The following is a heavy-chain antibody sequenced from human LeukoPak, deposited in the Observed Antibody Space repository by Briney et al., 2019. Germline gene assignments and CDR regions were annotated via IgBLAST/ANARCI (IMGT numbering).Heavy chain of an antibody. CDR3: VRGPGAGPGAHFDY. CDR1: GLIFSDEY. D-gene: IGHD1-26*01. V-gene: IGHV3-11*01. Sequence: PGGSLRLSCAVSGLIFSDEYMSWIRQPPGKGLEWVSYISNTGDFTAYADSVKGRFTISRDNAKNSLYLQMNSLRAEDAAAYYCVRGPGAGPGAHFDYWGQGILVTVSS. J-gene: IGHJ4*02. CDR2: ISNTGDFT.